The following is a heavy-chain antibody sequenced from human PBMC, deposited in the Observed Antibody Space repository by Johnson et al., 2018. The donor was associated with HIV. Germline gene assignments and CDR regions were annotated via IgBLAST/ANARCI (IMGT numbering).Heavy chain of an antibody. CDR2: ISWNSGSI. CDR1: GFTFSSYA. Sequence: QVQLVESGGGVVQPGRSLRLSCAASGFTFSSYAMHWVRQAPGKGLEWVSGISWNSGSIGYADSVKGRFTISRDNSKNTLYLQMNSLRAEDTAVYYCAKDMGAYQLLYAFDIWGQGTMVTVSS. D-gene: IGHD2-2*02. CDR3: AKDMGAYQLLYAFDI. J-gene: IGHJ3*02. V-gene: IGHV3-NL1*01.